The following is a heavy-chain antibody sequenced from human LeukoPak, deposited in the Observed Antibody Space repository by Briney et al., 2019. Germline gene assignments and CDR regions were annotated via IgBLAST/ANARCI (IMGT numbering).Heavy chain of an antibody. Sequence: GGSLRLSCAASGFTFSNYAMGWVRQAPGKGLEWVTAICGSASSTYYADSVKGRFTISRDNSKNTLYLQMNSLRAEDTAVYYCARSLTTVTTWFDPWGQGTLVTVPS. CDR1: GFTFSNYA. CDR2: ICGSASST. D-gene: IGHD4-17*01. CDR3: ARSLTTVTTWFDP. V-gene: IGHV3-23*01. J-gene: IGHJ5*02.